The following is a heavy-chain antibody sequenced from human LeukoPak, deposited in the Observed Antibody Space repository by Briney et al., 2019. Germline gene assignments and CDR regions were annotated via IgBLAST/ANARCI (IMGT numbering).Heavy chain of an antibody. CDR2: ISYDGSNK. CDR3: AKERSYSGSYPSDFDY. CDR1: GFTFRSYG. D-gene: IGHD1-26*01. V-gene: IGHV3-30*18. J-gene: IGHJ4*02. Sequence: GGSLRLSCAASGFTFRSYGMHWGRQAPGKGLEWVAVISYDGSNKYYADSVKGRFTISRDNSKNTLYLQMNSLRAEDTAVYYCAKERSYSGSYPSDFDYWGQGTLVTVSS.